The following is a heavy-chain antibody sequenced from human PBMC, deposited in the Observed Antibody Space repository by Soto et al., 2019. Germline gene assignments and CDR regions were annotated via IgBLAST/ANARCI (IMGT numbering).Heavy chain of an antibody. V-gene: IGHV3-7*03. CDR2: IKQDGSEK. J-gene: IGHJ4*02. Sequence: PGGALRLSCAASGFTFSSYWMSWVRQAPGKGLEWVANIKQDGSEKYYVDSVKGRFTISRDNAKNSLYLQMNSLRAEDTAVYYCARDQSYGDYTIDYWGQGTLVTVSS. D-gene: IGHD4-17*01. CDR1: GFTFSSYW. CDR3: ARDQSYGDYTIDY.